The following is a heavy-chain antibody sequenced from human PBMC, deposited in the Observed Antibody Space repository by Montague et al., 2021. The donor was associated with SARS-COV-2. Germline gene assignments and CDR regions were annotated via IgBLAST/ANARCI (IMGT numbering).Heavy chain of an antibody. V-gene: IGHV4-39*01. J-gene: IGHJ4*02. CDR1: GGSMRSSGYY. D-gene: IGHD1-1*01. CDR3: ATDNSGYRYFNY. CDR2: MFHTGST. Sequence: SETLSLTCTVSGGSMRSSGYYWGWVRQPPGKTLEWIGRMFHTGSTFYNPPLKSRLTISVDTSNNQFSLNLTSVTAADTAMYYCATDNSGYRYFNYWGQGTLVTVSS.